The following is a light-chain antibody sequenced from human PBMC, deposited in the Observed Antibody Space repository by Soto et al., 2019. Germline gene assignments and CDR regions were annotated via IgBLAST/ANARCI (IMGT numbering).Light chain of an antibody. Sequence: QLVLTQPASVSGSPGQSITISCTGTSSDVGGHNYVSWYQQHPGKAPKLMIYEVSYWPSGVSNRFSGSKSGNTASLTISGLQAEDEADYYCSSYTSSTTLVFGTGTKLTVL. J-gene: IGLJ1*01. CDR3: SSYTSSTTLV. CDR2: EVS. V-gene: IGLV2-14*01. CDR1: SSDVGGHNY.